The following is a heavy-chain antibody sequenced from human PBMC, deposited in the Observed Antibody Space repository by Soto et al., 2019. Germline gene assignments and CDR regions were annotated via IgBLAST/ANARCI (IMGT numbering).Heavy chain of an antibody. D-gene: IGHD3-10*01. CDR3: AAASRAVKGKYGMDV. V-gene: IGHV5-51*01. CDR2: IYASDSVT. Sequence: PGESLKISCKGSGYNFSSYWIGWVRQMPGKGLEWMGIIYASDSVTKYNPSFQGQVTISADKSISTAYLQWSSLKPSDTAMYYCAAASRAVKGKYGMDVWGQGTTVTAP. CDR1: GYNFSSYW. J-gene: IGHJ6*02.